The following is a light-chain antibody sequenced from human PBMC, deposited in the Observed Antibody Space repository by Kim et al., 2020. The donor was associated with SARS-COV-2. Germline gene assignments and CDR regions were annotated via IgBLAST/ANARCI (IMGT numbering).Light chain of an antibody. CDR2: GKN. CDR1: SLRSYY. CDR3: ISRDSSGNHLRV. Sequence: LGQTVRITCQGDSLRSYYASWYQQKPVQDPVLVIYGKNNRPSGIPDRFSGSSSGNTASFTITGAQAEDEADYYCISRDSSGNHLRVFGTGTKVTVL. V-gene: IGLV3-19*01. J-gene: IGLJ1*01.